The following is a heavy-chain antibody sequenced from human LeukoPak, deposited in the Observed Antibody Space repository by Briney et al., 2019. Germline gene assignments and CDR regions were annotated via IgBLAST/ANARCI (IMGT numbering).Heavy chain of an antibody. D-gene: IGHD1-1*01. J-gene: IGHJ4*02. CDR1: GGSISSSSFY. V-gene: IGHV4-39*01. CDR3: ARHHGNGMTNFDY. Sequence: SETLSLTCTVSGGSISSSSFYWGWIRQPPGEGLEWIGSIYYTGSTYYNPSLKSRVTISVDTSKNQFSLKLSSVIASDTAVYYCARHHGNGMTNFDYWGQGILVIVSS. CDR2: IYYTGST.